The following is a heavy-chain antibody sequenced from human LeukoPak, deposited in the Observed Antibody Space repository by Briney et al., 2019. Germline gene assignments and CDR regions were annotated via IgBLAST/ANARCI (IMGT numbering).Heavy chain of an antibody. V-gene: IGHV3-7*01. D-gene: IGHD1-26*01. CDR1: GFTFRSHW. J-gene: IGHJ3*02. Sequence: GGSLRLSCVGSGFTFRSHWVNWVRQSPGKGLEWGANIKPDGIDKYYVDSARGRFTVSRDNAKNSAFLQMNSLRAEDTAIYYCATVSAQTFDIWGQGTLVSVSS. CDR2: IKPDGIDK. CDR3: ATVSAQTFDI.